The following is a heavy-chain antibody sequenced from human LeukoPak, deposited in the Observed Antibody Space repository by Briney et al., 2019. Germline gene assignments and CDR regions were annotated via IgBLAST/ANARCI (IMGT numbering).Heavy chain of an antibody. CDR2: ISGSGGST. D-gene: IGHD3-22*01. V-gene: IGHV3-23*01. CDR1: GFTFSSYG. Sequence: GWSLRLSCAASGFTFSSYGMSWVRQAPGKGLEWVSAISGSGGSTYYADSMKGRFTISRDNSKNTLYLQMNSLRAEDTAVYYCAKDRNFYDSSGYYYGDYWGQGTLVTVSS. CDR3: AKDRNFYDSSGYYYGDY. J-gene: IGHJ4*02.